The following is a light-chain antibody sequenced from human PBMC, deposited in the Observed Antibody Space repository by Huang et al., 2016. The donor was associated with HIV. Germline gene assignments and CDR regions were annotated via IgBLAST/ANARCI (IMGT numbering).Light chain of an antibody. Sequence: DIQMTQSPSSLSTSVGDRITITCRASQSISSYLNWYQQKPGEAPKVLIYAASTLHSGVPPRFSGSGSGTDFTLTINSLQREDFATYYCQQRYTTSFGGGTKVEI. J-gene: IGKJ4*01. CDR2: AAS. CDR1: QSISSY. CDR3: QQRYTTS. V-gene: IGKV1-39*01.